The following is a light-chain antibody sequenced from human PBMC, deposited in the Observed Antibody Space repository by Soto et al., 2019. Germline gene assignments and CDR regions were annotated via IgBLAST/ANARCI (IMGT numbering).Light chain of an antibody. V-gene: IGLV2-23*02. CDR1: SSDVGSYNL. CDR3: CSYAGSSTDG. J-gene: IGLJ1*01. Sequence: QSVLTQPASVSWSPGQSITISCTGTSSDVGSYNLVSWYQQHPGKAPKLMIYEVSKRPSGVSNHFSGSKSGNTASLTISWLQAEDEADYYCCSYAGSSTDGFGTGTKVTVL. CDR2: EVS.